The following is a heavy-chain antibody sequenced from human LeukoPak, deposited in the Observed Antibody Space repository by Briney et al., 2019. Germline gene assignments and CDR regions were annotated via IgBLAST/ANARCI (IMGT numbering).Heavy chain of an antibody. Sequence: PGGSLRLSCAASGFTFSSHWMTWVRQAPGKGLEWVSAISGSGSSTYYADSVKGRFTISRDNSKNTLYLQMNSLRAEDTAVYYCANVVGALIWGQGTMVTVSS. J-gene: IGHJ3*02. CDR2: ISGSGSST. V-gene: IGHV3-23*01. CDR1: GFTFSSHW. CDR3: ANVVGALI. D-gene: IGHD1-26*01.